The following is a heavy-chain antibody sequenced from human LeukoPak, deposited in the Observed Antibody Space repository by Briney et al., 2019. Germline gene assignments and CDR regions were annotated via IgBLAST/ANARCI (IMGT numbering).Heavy chain of an antibody. D-gene: IGHD6-13*01. CDR3: AGYSSSSDDAFDI. J-gene: IGHJ3*02. CDR2: ISAYNGNT. CDR1: GYTFTSYG. V-gene: IGHV1-18*01. Sequence: ASVNVSCTASGYTFTSYGISWVRQAPGQGLEWMGWISAYNGNTNYAQKLQGRVTMTTDTSTSTAYMELRSLRSDDTAVYYCAGYSSSSDDAFDIWGQGTMVTVSS.